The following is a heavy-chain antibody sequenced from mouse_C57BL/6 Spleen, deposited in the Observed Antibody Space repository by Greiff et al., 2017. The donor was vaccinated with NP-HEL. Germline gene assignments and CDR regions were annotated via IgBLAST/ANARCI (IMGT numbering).Heavy chain of an antibody. CDR2: IYPGAGDT. Sequence: QVQLQQSGAELVKPGASVTMSCKASGYTFTDYGMHWVKQTPGKGLEWIGQIYPGAGDTTYNQKFKGKAILTADKSSSTAYMELSSLTSEDSAVDFCARKDKDWFAYWGQGTPLTVSA. J-gene: IGHJ3*01. CDR3: ARKDKDWFAY. V-gene: IGHV1-15*01. CDR1: GYTFTDYG.